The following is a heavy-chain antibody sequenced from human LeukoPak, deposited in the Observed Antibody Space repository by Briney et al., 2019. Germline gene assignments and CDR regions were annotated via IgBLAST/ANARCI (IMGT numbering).Heavy chain of an antibody. CDR2: IYYSGST. Sequence: SETLSLTCTVSGGSISSYYWSWIRQPPGKGLEWIGYIYYSGSTNYNPSLKSRVTISVDTSKNQFSLKLSSVTAEDTAVYYCATGIAAAHWGQGTLVTVSS. V-gene: IGHV4-59*01. CDR3: ATGIAAAH. D-gene: IGHD6-13*01. J-gene: IGHJ4*02. CDR1: GGSISSYY.